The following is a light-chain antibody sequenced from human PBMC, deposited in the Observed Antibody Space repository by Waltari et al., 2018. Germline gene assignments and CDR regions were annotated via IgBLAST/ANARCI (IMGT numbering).Light chain of an antibody. J-gene: IGLJ3*02. CDR2: EVS. Sequence: QSALTQPPSASGSPGQSVTISCTGTSSDYVSWFQHHPGKAPKLMIYEVSKRPSGVPVLFSGSKSSNTASLTVSGLQADDEAHYYCSSYADNTLVFGGGTKLTVL. CDR3: SSYADNTLV. V-gene: IGLV2-8*01. CDR1: SSDY.